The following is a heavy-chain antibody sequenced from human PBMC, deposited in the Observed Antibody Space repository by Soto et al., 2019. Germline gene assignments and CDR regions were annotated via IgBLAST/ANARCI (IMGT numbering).Heavy chain of an antibody. CDR3: ARDRYIVATIRALDI. CDR2: ISAYNGNT. CDR1: GYTFTSYG. V-gene: IGHV1-18*01. D-gene: IGHD5-12*01. Sequence: QVQLVQSGAEVKKPGASVKVSCKASGYTFTSYGISWVRQAPGQGLEWMGWISAYNGNTNYAQKLQGRVTMTTDTSKRTAYMERRSLRSDDTAVYYCARDRYIVATIRALDIWGQGTMVTVAS. J-gene: IGHJ3*02.